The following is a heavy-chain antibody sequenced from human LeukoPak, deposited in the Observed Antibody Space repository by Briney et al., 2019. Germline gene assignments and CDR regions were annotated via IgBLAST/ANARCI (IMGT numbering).Heavy chain of an antibody. D-gene: IGHD2-15*01. CDR2: IYYSGST. V-gene: IGHV4-31*03. J-gene: IGHJ6*02. CDR1: GGSTSSGGYY. Sequence: SETLSLTCTVSGGSTSSGGYYWSWIRQHPGKGLEWIGYIYYSGSTYYNPSLKSRVTISVDTSKNQFSLKLSSVTAADTAVYYCASGPARFGYYGMDVWGQGTTVTVSS. CDR3: ASGPARFGYYGMDV.